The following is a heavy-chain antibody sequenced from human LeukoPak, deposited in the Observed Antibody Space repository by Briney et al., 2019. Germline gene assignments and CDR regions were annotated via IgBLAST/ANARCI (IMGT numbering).Heavy chain of an antibody. D-gene: IGHD2-2*01. CDR2: INPNSGGT. Sequence: ASVKVSCKACGYTFISCYIHWVRQAPGQGLEWMGWINPNSGGTNYAQKFQGRVTLTRDTSISTAFMELSSLRSDDTAVYYCARGGPVQMLIYFYFYMDVWGKGTTVTISS. CDR3: ARGGPVQMLIYFYFYMDV. V-gene: IGHV1-2*02. CDR1: GYTFISCY. J-gene: IGHJ6*03.